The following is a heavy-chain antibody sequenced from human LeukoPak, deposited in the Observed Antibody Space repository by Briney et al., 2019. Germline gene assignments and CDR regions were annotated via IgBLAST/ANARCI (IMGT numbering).Heavy chain of an antibody. CDR3: ARFPTYYDILTGPGFAGI. Sequence: GGSLRLSCAASGFTFSNYAMSWVRQAPGKGLEWVSSISSNGGTTYYADSVKGRFTISRDNSKNTLYLQMNSLTAADTAVYYCARFPTYYDILTGPGFAGIWGQGTLVTVSS. CDR2: ISSNGGTT. CDR1: GFTFSNYA. D-gene: IGHD3-9*01. J-gene: IGHJ4*02. V-gene: IGHV3-23*01.